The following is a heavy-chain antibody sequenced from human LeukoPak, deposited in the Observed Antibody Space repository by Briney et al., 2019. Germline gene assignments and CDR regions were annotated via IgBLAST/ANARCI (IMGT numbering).Heavy chain of an antibody. Sequence: RASVKVSCKASGYTFTSYGISWVRQAPGQGIAWMGRINPNSGGTIYAQKFQGRVTMTKDTSISTAYMELSSLTSDDTAMYYCARALDWFDPWGQGTLVTVSS. V-gene: IGHV1-2*06. CDR3: ARALDWFDP. CDR1: GYTFTSYG. CDR2: INPNSGGT. J-gene: IGHJ5*02.